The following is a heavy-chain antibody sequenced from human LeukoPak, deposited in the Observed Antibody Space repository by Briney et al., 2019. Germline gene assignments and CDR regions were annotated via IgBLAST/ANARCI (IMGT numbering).Heavy chain of an antibody. Sequence: ASVKVSCKASGYTFTGYYMHWARQAPGQGLEWMGWINPNSGGTNYAQKFQGRVTMTRDTSISTAYMELSRLRSDDTAVYYCANIKAGDGTFDYWGQGTLVTVSS. CDR1: GYTFTGYY. D-gene: IGHD3-10*01. CDR2: INPNSGGT. J-gene: IGHJ4*02. CDR3: ANIKAGDGTFDY. V-gene: IGHV1-2*02.